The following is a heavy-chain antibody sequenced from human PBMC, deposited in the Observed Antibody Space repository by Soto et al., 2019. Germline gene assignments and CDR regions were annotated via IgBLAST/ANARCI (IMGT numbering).Heavy chain of an antibody. V-gene: IGHV3-11*01. J-gene: IGHJ5*02. CDR2: ISSSGATI. D-gene: IGHD3-10*01. CDR1: GFTFSDYY. Sequence: QVQLVESGGGLVKSGGSPRLSCAASGFTFSDYYMSWIRQAPGKGLEWISYISSSGATIYYADSVKGRFTTSRDNANNSLFLEMNSLRAEDTAVYYCVRVGYAYGNDPWGQGTLVAVSS. CDR3: VRVGYAYGNDP.